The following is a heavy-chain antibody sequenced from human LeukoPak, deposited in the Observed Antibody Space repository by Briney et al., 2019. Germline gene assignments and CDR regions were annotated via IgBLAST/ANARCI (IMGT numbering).Heavy chain of an antibody. CDR3: ARQDYGGIDY. CDR2: VYYSGSS. Sequence: SETLSLTCTVSGGSISSSTYYWGWIRQPPGKGLEWIGNVYYSGSSYYRPSLKSRVAISVDTSKNHFSPKLSSVTAADTAVYYCARQDYGGIDYWGQGTLVTVSS. D-gene: IGHD4-23*01. CDR1: GGSISSSTYY. J-gene: IGHJ4*02. V-gene: IGHV4-39*01.